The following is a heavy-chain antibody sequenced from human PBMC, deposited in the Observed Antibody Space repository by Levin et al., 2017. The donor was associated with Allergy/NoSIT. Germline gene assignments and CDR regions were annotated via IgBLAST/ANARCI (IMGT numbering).Heavy chain of an antibody. D-gene: IGHD5-18*01. J-gene: IGHJ4*02. Sequence: GGSLRLSCAASGFTFSSYSMNWVRQAPGKGLEWVSYISSSSSTIYYADSVKGRFTISRDNAKNSLYLQMSSLRDEDTAVYYCARAGSRLPGAIQGIPSFDYWGQGTLVTVSS. CDR2: ISSSSSTI. V-gene: IGHV3-48*02. CDR3: ARAGSRLPGAIQGIPSFDY. CDR1: GFTFSSYS.